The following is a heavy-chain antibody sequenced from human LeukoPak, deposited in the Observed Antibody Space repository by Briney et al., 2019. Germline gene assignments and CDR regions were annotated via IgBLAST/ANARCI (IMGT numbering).Heavy chain of an antibody. Sequence: SQTLSLTCAISGDSVSSNSAAWNWIRQSPSRGLEWLGRTYYRSKWYNDYAVSVKSRITINPDTSKNRFSLQLNSVTPEDTAVYYCARVGSADIVVDPNFDYWGQGTLVTVSS. CDR1: GDSVSSNSAA. CDR2: TYYRSKWYN. CDR3: ARVGSADIVVDPNFDY. V-gene: IGHV6-1*01. D-gene: IGHD2-15*01. J-gene: IGHJ4*02.